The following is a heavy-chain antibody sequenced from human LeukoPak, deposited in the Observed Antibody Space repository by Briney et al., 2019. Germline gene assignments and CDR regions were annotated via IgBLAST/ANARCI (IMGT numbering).Heavy chain of an antibody. D-gene: IGHD5-12*01. J-gene: IGHJ4*02. V-gene: IGHV3-74*01. CDR1: GFTFSSYW. Sequence: GGSLRLSCAASGFTFSSYWMHWVRQAPGKGLVWVSRINSDGSSTSYADSVKGRFTISRDNAKNSLYLQMNSLRAGDTAVYYCARLGYRGYDLFDYWGQGILVTVSS. CDR3: ARLGYRGYDLFDY. CDR2: INSDGSST.